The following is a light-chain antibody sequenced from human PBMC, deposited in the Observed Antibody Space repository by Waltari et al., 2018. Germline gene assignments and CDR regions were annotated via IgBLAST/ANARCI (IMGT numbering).Light chain of an antibody. CDR3: CSYAGGTTYV. CDR1: SSDVGNYNV. J-gene: IGLJ1*01. V-gene: IGLV2-23*02. Sequence: QPALTQPASVSGSPGQSITLSCTGTSSDVGNYNVVSWYQQYPGKGPKFIIYEVGEGPAGFSNRFSGAKSGNTASLTISGLQAEDEADYYCCSYAGGTTYVFGTGTKVTVL. CDR2: EVG.